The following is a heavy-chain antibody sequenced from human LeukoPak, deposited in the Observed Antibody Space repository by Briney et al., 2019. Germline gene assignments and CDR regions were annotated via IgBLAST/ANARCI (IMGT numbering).Heavy chain of an antibody. CDR3: ARLLTGYYPGFDY. CDR2: IYSGGST. D-gene: IGHD3-9*01. V-gene: IGHV3-66*01. J-gene: IGHJ4*02. Sequence: PGGSLRLSCAASGFTVSSNYMSWVRQAPGKALEWVSVIYSGGSTYYADSVKDRFTISRDNSKNTLYLQMNSLRAEDTAAYYCARLLTGYYPGFDYWGQGTLVTVSS. CDR1: GFTVSSNY.